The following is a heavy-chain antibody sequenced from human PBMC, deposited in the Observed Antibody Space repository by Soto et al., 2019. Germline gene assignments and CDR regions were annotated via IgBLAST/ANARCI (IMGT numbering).Heavy chain of an antibody. V-gene: IGHV3-20*04. D-gene: IGHD2-2*02. J-gene: IGHJ5*02. CDR1: GFTFDDYG. CDR2: INWNGGST. Sequence: GGSLRLSCSASGFTFDDYGMSWVRQAPGKGLEWVSGINWNGGSTGYADSVKGRFTISRDNAKNSLYLQMNSLRAEDTAVYYCARADDCSSPSCYRWFDPWGQGTLVTVSS. CDR3: ARADDCSSPSCYRWFDP.